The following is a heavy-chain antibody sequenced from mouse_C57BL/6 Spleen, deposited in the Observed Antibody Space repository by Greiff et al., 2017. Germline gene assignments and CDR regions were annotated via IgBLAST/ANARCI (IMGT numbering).Heavy chain of an antibody. D-gene: IGHD1-1*01. CDR2: IWSGGST. V-gene: IGHV2-2*01. J-gene: IGHJ4*01. CDR3: ARKGNYYGSSYGYYAMDY. CDR1: GFSLTSYG. Sequence: QVQLQQSGPGLVQPSQSLSITCTVSGFSLTSYGVHWVRQSPGKGLEWLGVIWSGGSTDYNAAFISRLSISKDNSKSQVFFKMNSLQADDTAIYYCARKGNYYGSSYGYYAMDYWGQGTSVTVSS.